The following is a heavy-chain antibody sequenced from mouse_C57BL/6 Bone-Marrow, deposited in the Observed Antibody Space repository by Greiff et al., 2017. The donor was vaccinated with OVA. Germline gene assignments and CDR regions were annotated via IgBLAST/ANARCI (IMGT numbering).Heavy chain of an antibody. CDR3: ARGSNYQPSAWFAY. CDR2: IYPSDSET. J-gene: IGHJ3*01. Sequence: QVQLQQPGAELVRPGSSVKLSCKASGYTFTSYWMDWVKQRPGQGLEWIGNIYPSDSETHYNQKFKDKATLTVDKSSSTAYMQLSSLTSEDSAVYYCARGSNYQPSAWFAYWGQGTLVTVSA. D-gene: IGHD2-5*01. V-gene: IGHV1-61*01. CDR1: GYTFTSYW.